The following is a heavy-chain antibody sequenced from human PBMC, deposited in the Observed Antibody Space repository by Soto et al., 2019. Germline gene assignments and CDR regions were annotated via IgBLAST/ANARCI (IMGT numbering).Heavy chain of an antibody. CDR1: GFTVSSNY. J-gene: IGHJ6*02. Sequence: VQLVETGGGLIQPGGSLRLSCAASGFTVSSNYMSWVRQAPGKGLEWVSVIYSGGSTYYADSVKGRFTISRDNSKNTLYLQMNSLRAEDTAVYYCAGPGEGSYFDYYYYYGMDVWGQGTTVTVSS. V-gene: IGHV3-53*02. D-gene: IGHD1-26*01. CDR3: AGPGEGSYFDYYYYYGMDV. CDR2: IYSGGST.